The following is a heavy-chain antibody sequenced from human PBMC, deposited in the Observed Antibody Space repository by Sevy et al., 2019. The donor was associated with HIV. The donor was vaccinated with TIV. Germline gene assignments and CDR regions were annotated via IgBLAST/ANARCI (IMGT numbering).Heavy chain of an antibody. CDR1: GFTFGDYA. D-gene: IGHD3-22*01. CDR2: IRSKAYGGTT. J-gene: IGHJ3*02. V-gene: IGHV3-49*03. Sequence: GGSLRLSCTASGFTFGDYAMSWFRQAPGKGLEWVGFIRSKAYGGTTEYAASVKGRFTISRDDSKSIAYLQMNGLKTEDTAVYYCTREKYYYDSSGYYPGAFDIWGQGTMVTVSS. CDR3: TREKYYYDSSGYYPGAFDI.